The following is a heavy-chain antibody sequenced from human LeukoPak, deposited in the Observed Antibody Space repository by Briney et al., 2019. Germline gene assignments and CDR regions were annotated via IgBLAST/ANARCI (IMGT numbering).Heavy chain of an antibody. CDR3: TRSRPGAEAGQPNFDY. J-gene: IGHJ4*02. CDR1: GFTFSTYS. CDR2: ISSISSII. D-gene: IGHD6-13*01. Sequence: PGGSLRLSCAASGFTFSTYSMSWVRQAPGPGLEWVSYISSISSIIYYADSVKGRFTISRDNARNSLYLQMNSLRAEDTAVYYCTRSRPGAEAGQPNFDYWGQGTLVTVSS. V-gene: IGHV3-48*01.